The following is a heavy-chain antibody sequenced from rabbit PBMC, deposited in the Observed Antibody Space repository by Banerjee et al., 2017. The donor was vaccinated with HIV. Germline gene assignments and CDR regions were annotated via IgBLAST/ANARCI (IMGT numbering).Heavy chain of an antibody. V-gene: IGHV1S45*01. Sequence: QEQLKESGGGLVQPGGSLKLSCKASGFDFSSYWICWVRQAPGKGLEWIGCIYTGSGSTYYANWAKGRFTISKTSSTTVTLQMASLTAADTATYFCTNDINGPDSNLWGQGTLVTVS. CDR1: GFDFSSYW. D-gene: IGHD3-1*01. J-gene: IGHJ4*01. CDR2: IYTGSGST. CDR3: TNDINGPDSNL.